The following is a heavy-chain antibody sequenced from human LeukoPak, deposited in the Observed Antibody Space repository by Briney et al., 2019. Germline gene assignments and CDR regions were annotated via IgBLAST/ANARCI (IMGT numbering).Heavy chain of an antibody. D-gene: IGHD1-26*01. CDR1: GFTVSSNY. CDR2: IYSGGST. CDR3: AKGDTTWELPHDY. J-gene: IGHJ4*02. Sequence: GGSLRLSCAASGFTVSSNYMSWVRQAPGKGLEWVSVIYSGGSTFYADSVKGRFTISRDNSKNTLYLQMNSLRAEDTAVYYCAKGDTTWELPHDYWGQGTLVTVSS. V-gene: IGHV3-53*01.